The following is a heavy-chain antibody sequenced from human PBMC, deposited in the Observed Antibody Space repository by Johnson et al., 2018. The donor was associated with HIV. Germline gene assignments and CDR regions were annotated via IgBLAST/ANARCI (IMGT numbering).Heavy chain of an antibody. J-gene: IGHJ3*02. CDR1: GFTVSSNY. D-gene: IGHD5-12*01. CDR2: INWNGGST. V-gene: IGHV3-20*04. CDR3: TTDGLGVDAFDS. Sequence: VQLVESGGGLVQPGGSLRLSCAASGFTVSSNYMTWVRQAPGKGLEWVSGINWNGGSTGYADSVKGRFTISRDNAKNSLYLQMNSLKTEDTAVYYCTTDGLGVDAFDSWGQGTMVTVYS.